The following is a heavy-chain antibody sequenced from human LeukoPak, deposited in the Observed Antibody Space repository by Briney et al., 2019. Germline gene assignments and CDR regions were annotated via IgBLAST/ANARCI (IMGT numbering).Heavy chain of an antibody. V-gene: IGHV3-48*01. Sequence: PGGSLRLSCAASGFTFSTYTMNWVRQAPGKGLEWVSYITGSSSTIYYADSVKGRFTISRDNAKNSLYLQMNSLRAEDTAVYYCKRGGWYFDLWGRGTLVIVSS. CDR2: ITGSSSTI. CDR3: KRGGWYFDL. CDR1: GFTFSTYT. J-gene: IGHJ2*01.